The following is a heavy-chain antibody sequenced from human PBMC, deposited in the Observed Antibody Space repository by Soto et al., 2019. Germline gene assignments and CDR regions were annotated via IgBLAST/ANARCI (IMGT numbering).Heavy chain of an antibody. Sequence: SETLSLTCSVSGGSISTVGHYWTWIRQPPGKGLEWIGSIYHTGSTYYSKSLRSRLTMSVDTSKSQFSLRFNSVTAADTAVYYCARSGYGSSDFDHWGQGTLVTVSS. CDR2: IYHTGST. CDR3: ARSGYGSSDFDH. V-gene: IGHV4-31*03. CDR1: GGSISTVGHY. D-gene: IGHD6-13*01. J-gene: IGHJ4*01.